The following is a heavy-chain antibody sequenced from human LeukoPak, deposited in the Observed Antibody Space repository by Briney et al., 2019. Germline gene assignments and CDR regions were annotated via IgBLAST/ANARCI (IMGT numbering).Heavy chain of an antibody. CDR1: GFTFDDYA. V-gene: IGHV3-9*01. Sequence: GGSLRLSCAASGFTFDDYAMHWVRQAPGKGLEWVSGISWNSGSIGYADSVKGRFTISRDNAKNTLYLQMNSLRAEDTAVYYCARGAYYYDSSGYYLYYWGQGTLVTVSS. CDR2: ISWNSGSI. D-gene: IGHD3-22*01. CDR3: ARGAYYYDSSGYYLYY. J-gene: IGHJ4*02.